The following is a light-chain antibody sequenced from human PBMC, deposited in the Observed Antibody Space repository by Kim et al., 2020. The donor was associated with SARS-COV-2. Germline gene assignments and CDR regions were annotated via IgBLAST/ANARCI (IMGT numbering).Light chain of an antibody. CDR3: LQDYNYPLT. CDR1: QDIGDE. CDR2: GAS. V-gene: IGKV1-6*01. J-gene: IGKJ5*01. Sequence: GDRVTINCRASQDIGDELGCYLQKPGKAPELLIYGASTVQSGVPSRFSGSGFGTDFTLAISSLQAEDFATYYCLQDYNYPLTFGQGTRLEI.